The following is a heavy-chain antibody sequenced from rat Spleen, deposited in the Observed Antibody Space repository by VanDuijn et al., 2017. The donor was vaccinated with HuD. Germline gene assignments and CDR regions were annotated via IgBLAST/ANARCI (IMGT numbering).Heavy chain of an antibody. V-gene: IGHV5-20*01. D-gene: IGHD1-1*01. CDR1: GFTFSDYY. CDR2: ISYDGGST. CDR3: TREGDYSGPDY. Sequence: EVQLVESDGGLVQPGRSLKLSCAASGFTFSDYYMAWVRQAPTKGLEWVATISYDGGSTYYRDSVKGRFTISRDNAKSSLYLQMDSLRSEDTATYYCTREGDYSGPDYWGQGVMVTVSS. J-gene: IGHJ2*01.